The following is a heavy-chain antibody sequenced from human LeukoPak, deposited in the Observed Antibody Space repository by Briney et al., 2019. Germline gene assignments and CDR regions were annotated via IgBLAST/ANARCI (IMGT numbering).Heavy chain of an antibody. CDR2: ISYDGSNK. J-gene: IGHJ4*02. CDR1: GFTFSSYA. V-gene: IGHV3-30*04. D-gene: IGHD5-12*01. Sequence: GGSLRLSCAASGFTFSSYAMHWVRQAPGKGLEWVALISYDGSNKYYADSVKGRFTISRDNSKNTLYLQMNSLGSEDTAVYYCARDPSYSGYDSLDYWGQGTLVTVSS. CDR3: ARDPSYSGYDSLDY.